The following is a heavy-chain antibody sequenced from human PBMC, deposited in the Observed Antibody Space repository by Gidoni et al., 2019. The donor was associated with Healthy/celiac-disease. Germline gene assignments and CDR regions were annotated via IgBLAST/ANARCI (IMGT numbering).Heavy chain of an antibody. CDR3: ARRRRTYIAAAGTEGFDP. D-gene: IGHD6-13*01. CDR2: IYPGDSDT. Sequence: EVQLVQSGAEVKKPGESLKISCKGSGYSFTSYWIGWVRQMPGKGLEWMGIIYPGDSDTRYSPSFQGQVTISADKSISTAYLQWSSLKASDTAMYYCARRRRTYIAAAGTEGFDPWGQGTLVTVSS. CDR1: GYSFTSYW. V-gene: IGHV5-51*03. J-gene: IGHJ5*02.